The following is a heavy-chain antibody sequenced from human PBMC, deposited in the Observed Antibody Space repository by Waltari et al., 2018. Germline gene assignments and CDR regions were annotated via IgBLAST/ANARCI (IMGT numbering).Heavy chain of an antibody. J-gene: IGHJ4*02. CDR3: IRENIAAAGLES. V-gene: IGHV3-74*01. CDR2: SNYDGSST. Sequence: EVQLVESGGGLVQPGGSLRLSCVASGFIFSSYWMDWVRQAPGKGLVWVSRSNYDGSSTTYADSVKGRFTISRDNAKNTLYLQMSSLRAEDTAVYYCIRENIAAAGLESWGQGTLVTVSS. CDR1: GFIFSSYW. D-gene: IGHD6-13*01.